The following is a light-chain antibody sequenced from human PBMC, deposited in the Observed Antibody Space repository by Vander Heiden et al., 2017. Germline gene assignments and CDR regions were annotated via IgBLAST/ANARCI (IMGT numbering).Light chain of an antibody. J-gene: IGLJ3*02. Sequence: NFMLSQPHSLSDSPGQTVTLPCTRTSGSLASNYVQRDQPRSGSSPTTVIYEDNQRPSEVPGRFSGSIDSSSSSASLTISGLKTEDEADYCCQSYDSSDWVFGGGTKLTVL. CDR3: QSYDSSDWV. V-gene: IGLV6-57*01. CDR2: EDN. CDR1: SGSLASNY.